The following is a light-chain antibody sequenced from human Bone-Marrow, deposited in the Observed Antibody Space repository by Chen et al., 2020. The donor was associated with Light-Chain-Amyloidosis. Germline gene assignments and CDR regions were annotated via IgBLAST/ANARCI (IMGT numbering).Light chain of an antibody. CDR1: SGDVGTYNY. J-gene: IGLJ1*01. V-gene: IGLV2-14*01. CDR3: SSFTSSSSYV. Sequence: QSALTQPASGSGSPGQSITIPCTGTSGDVGTYNYVSWYQQHPGKAPKVMIYAVSKRPSGVSNRFSGSKSGNTASLTISGLQAEDEADYYCSSFTSSSSYVFGPGTKVTVL. CDR2: AVS.